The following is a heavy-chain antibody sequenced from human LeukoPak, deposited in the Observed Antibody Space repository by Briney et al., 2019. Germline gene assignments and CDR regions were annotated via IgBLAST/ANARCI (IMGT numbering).Heavy chain of an antibody. D-gene: IGHD4-4*01. CDR2: IYSGGST. V-gene: IGHV3-53*04. Sequence: QAGGSLRLSCAASGFTVSSNYMSWVRQAPGKGLEWVSVIYSGGSTYYADSVKGRFTISRHNSKNTLYPQMNSLRAEDTAVYYCARVYSNYADRPGTRTNWFDPWGQGTLVTVSS. CDR3: ARVYSNYADRPGTRTNWFDP. CDR1: GFTVSSNY. J-gene: IGHJ5*02.